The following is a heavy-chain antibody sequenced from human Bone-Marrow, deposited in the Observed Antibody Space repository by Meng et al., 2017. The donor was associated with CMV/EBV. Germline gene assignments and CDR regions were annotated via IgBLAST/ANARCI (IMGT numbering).Heavy chain of an antibody. CDR3: ARDPGYYYESSGYIGVRYYFDY. Sequence: GGSLRLSCAVSGFTFSNYWMSWVRQAPGKGLEWVANIKQDGSEKYYVHSVKGRFTISRDNAKNSLYLRMNSLRAEDTAVYYCARDPGYYYESSGYIGVRYYFDYWGQGTRVTGSS. V-gene: IGHV3-7*01. CDR1: GFTFSNYW. D-gene: IGHD3-22*01. J-gene: IGHJ4*02. CDR2: IKQDGSEK.